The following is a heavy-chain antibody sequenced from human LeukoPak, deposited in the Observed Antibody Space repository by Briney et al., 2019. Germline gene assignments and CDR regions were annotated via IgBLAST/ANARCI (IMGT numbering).Heavy chain of an antibody. Sequence: ASVKVSCKASGYTFTSYYMHWVRQAPGQGLEWMGWINTNTGNPTYAQGFTGRFVFSLDTSVSTAYLQIGSLKAEDTAVYYCARSDGRGSGSYNYFDYWGQGTLVTVSS. V-gene: IGHV7-4-1*01. CDR3: ARSDGRGSGSYNYFDY. CDR1: GYTFTSYY. D-gene: IGHD3-10*01. CDR2: INTNTGNP. J-gene: IGHJ4*02.